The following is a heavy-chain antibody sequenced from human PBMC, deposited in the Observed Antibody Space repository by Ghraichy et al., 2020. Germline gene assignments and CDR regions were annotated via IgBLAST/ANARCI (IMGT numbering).Heavy chain of an antibody. CDR1: GFTFSSYA. V-gene: IGHV3-30*04. CDR2: ISYDGSNK. D-gene: IGHD6-13*01. Sequence: GESLNISCAASGFTFSSYAMHWVRQAPGKGLEWVAVISYDGSNKYYADSVKGRFTISRDNSKNTLYLQMNSLRAEDTAVYYCARDIDSSSWYYYFDYWGQGTLVTVSS. J-gene: IGHJ4*02. CDR3: ARDIDSSSWYYYFDY.